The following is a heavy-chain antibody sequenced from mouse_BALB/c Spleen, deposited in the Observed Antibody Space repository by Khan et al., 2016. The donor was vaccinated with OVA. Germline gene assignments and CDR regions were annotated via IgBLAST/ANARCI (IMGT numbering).Heavy chain of an antibody. J-gene: IGHJ3*01. Sequence: QVQLKESGPGLVQPSQSLSITCTVSGFSLTTYGVHWVRQSPGKGLEWLGVIWSGGSTDYNAAFISRLSIRKDSSKCQVFFKMNSLQVNDTAIYYCARNYDYDEGLAYWGQGTLVTVSA. CDR3: ARNYDYDEGLAY. D-gene: IGHD2-4*01. CDR1: GFSLTTYG. V-gene: IGHV2-2*02. CDR2: IWSGGST.